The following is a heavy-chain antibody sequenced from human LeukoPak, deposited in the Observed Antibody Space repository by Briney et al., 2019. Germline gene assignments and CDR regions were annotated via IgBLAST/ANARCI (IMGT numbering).Heavy chain of an antibody. Sequence: ASVRVSCKGSGYTFTKYAISWVRQAPGQGPEYMGWIDTNTGNPTYARGFTGRFVFSLDTSVSTAYLQISSLKAEDSAIYFCANCYDSSGFFAYWGQGTLVTVSS. CDR1: GYTFTKYA. CDR3: ANCYDSSGFFAY. D-gene: IGHD3-22*01. J-gene: IGHJ4*02. V-gene: IGHV7-4-1*02. CDR2: IDTNTGNP.